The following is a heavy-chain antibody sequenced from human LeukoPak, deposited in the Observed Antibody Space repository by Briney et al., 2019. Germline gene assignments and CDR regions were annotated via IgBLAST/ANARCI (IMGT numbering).Heavy chain of an antibody. Sequence: SVKVSCKASGGTFSSYTISWVRQAPGQGLEWMGRIIPILGIANYAQKFQGRVTITADKSTSTAYMELSSLRSEDTAVYYCARGGSGGSCYFYWGQGTLVTVSS. V-gene: IGHV1-69*02. CDR1: GGTFSSYT. J-gene: IGHJ4*02. CDR2: IIPILGIA. D-gene: IGHD2-15*01. CDR3: ARGGSGGSCYFY.